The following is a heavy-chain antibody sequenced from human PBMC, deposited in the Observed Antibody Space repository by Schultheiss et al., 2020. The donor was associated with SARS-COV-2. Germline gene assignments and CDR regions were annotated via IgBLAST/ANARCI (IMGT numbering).Heavy chain of an antibody. D-gene: IGHD2-15*01. J-gene: IGHJ4*02. V-gene: IGHV4-39*07. CDR3: ARRYCSGGSCYPLGY. CDR2: IYYSGST. CDR1: GGSISSSSYY. Sequence: SETLSLTCTVSGGSISSSSYYWGWIRQPPGKGLEWIGSIYYSGSTNYNPSLKSRVTISVDTSKNQFSLKLSSVTAADTAVYYCARRYCSGGSCYPLGYWGQGTLVTVSS.